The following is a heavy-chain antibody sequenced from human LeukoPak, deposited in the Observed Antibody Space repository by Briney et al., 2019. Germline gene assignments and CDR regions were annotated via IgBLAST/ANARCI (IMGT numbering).Heavy chain of an antibody. V-gene: IGHV3-48*01. J-gene: IGHJ3*02. CDR3: ARDITGAHGAFDI. Sequence: PGGSLRLSCAASGFTFSSHTLNWVRQAPGKGLEWLSYISSISSTIYYADSVKGRFTISRDNAKNSLYLQMNSLRAEDTAVYYCARDITGAHGAFDIWGQGTMVTVSS. CDR1: GFTFSSHT. CDR2: ISSISSTI. D-gene: IGHD1-20*01.